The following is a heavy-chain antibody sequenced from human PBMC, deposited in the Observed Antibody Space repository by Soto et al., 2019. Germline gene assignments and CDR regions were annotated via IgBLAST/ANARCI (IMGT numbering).Heavy chain of an antibody. Sequence: QVQLVQSGAEVKKPGSSVKVSCKASGGTFSSYAISWVRQAPGQGLEWMGGIIPIFGTANYAQKFQGRVTITADESTSTAYMELSSLRSEDTAVYYCALPGLELRFEGYFDYWAREPWSPSPQ. CDR2: IIPIFGTA. J-gene: IGHJ4*02. CDR1: GGTFSSYA. D-gene: IGHD1-7*01. CDR3: ALPGLELRFEGYFDY. V-gene: IGHV1-69*01.